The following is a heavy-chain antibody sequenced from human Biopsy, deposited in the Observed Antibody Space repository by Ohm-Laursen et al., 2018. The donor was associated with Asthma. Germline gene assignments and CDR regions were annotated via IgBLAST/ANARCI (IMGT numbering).Heavy chain of an antibody. V-gene: IGHV1-69*13. CDR2: INSVFGTT. CDR1: GGTFNTYV. J-gene: IGHJ4*02. Sequence: SVKASCKPLGGTFNTYVIGWVRQAPGQGLEWIGGINSVFGTTTYPQKIQDRVTITADDSTSTVYMELSSLRSEDTAVYYCARKAGSCISRTCYSLDFWGQGTLVTVSS. CDR3: ARKAGSCISRTCYSLDF. D-gene: IGHD2-2*01.